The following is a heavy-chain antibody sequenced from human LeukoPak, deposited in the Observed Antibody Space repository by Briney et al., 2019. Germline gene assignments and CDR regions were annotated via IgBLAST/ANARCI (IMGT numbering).Heavy chain of an antibody. CDR1: GFTISTNA. J-gene: IGHJ4*02. D-gene: IGHD3-22*01. CDR2: ISGSGDNT. Sequence: GGSLRLSCLTSGFTISTNAMSWVRQAPGKGLEWVSGISGSGDNTYYADSVKGRFTISRDNSKNTLYVQVNSLGTEDTAAYYCAKGSYYDSSGSFYFDYWGQGTLVTVSS. V-gene: IGHV3-23*01. CDR3: AKGSYYDSSGSFYFDY.